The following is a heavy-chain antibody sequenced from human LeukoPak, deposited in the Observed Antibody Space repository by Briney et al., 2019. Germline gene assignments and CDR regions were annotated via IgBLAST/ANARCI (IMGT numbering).Heavy chain of an antibody. J-gene: IGHJ3*02. CDR1: GGSISSSSYY. CDR3: ARHDSSGYFGFSFPMAFDI. V-gene: IGHV4-39*01. CDR2: IYYSGST. Sequence: SETLSLTCTVSGGSISSSSYYWGWIRQPPGKGLEWIGSIYYSGSTYYNPSLKSRVTISVDTSKNQFSLKLSSVTAADTAVYYCARHDSSGYFGFSFPMAFDIWGQGTMVTVSS. D-gene: IGHD3-22*01.